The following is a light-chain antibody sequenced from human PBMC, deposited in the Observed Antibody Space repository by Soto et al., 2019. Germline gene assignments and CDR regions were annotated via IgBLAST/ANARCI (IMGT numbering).Light chain of an antibody. V-gene: IGKV3-20*01. Sequence: EIVLTQSPGTLSLSPGARATLSCRASQSVSSNYLAWYQQKPGQAPRLLIYGASTRATGIPDRFSGSGSGTYFTLTISRLEPEDFAVYYCHQYGRSPIYTFGPGTKVDIK. CDR3: HQYGRSPIYT. J-gene: IGKJ3*01. CDR1: QSVSSNY. CDR2: GAS.